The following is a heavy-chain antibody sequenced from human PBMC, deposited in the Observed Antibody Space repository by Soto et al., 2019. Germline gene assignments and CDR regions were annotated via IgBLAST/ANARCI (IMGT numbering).Heavy chain of an antibody. Sequence: GASVKVSCKASGGSFSTYAITWVRQAPGQGLEWMGGIIPMFGTTNYAQKFQGRVTITADESTSTVHMELSSLRSEDTAMYYCARGTFYYDSSGYRHFDYWGQGTLVTVSS. V-gene: IGHV1-69*13. J-gene: IGHJ4*02. CDR1: GGSFSTYA. CDR2: IIPMFGTT. CDR3: ARGTFYYDSSGYRHFDY. D-gene: IGHD3-22*01.